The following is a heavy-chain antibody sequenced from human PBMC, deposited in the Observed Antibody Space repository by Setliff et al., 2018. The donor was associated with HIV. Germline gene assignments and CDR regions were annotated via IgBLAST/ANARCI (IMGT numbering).Heavy chain of an antibody. V-gene: IGHV3-7*01. J-gene: IGHJ3*02. CDR1: GFTFSSYW. Sequence: GESLRLSCAASGFTFSSYWMSWVRQTPGKGLEWVANIRQDGSEKYYVDSVKGRFTISRDNAKNSLFLQMNSLRDEDTAVYYCARDGVVGAIAAFDIWGQGTMVTVSS. CDR3: ARDGVVGAIAAFDI. D-gene: IGHD1-26*01. CDR2: IRQDGSEK.